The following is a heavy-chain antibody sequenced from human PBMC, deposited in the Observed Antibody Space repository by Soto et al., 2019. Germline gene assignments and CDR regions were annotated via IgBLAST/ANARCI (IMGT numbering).Heavy chain of an antibody. CDR2: IDPSDSQA. J-gene: IGHJ4*02. Sequence: GESLKISCKGSGYSFAGYWITWVRQKPGKGLEWMGRIDPSDSQAYYSPSFRGHVTISVTKSITTVFLQWSSLRASDTAMYYCARQVYDSDTGPNFQYYFDSWGQGTPVTVSS. CDR3: ARQVYDSDTGPNFQYYFDS. CDR1: GYSFAGYW. D-gene: IGHD3-22*01. V-gene: IGHV5-10-1*01.